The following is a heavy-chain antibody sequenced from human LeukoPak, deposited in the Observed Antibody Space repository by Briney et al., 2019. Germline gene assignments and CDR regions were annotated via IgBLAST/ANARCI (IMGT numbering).Heavy chain of an antibody. CDR2: IKQDGSVK. J-gene: IGHJ4*02. V-gene: IGHV3-7*01. D-gene: IGHD3-10*01. CDR1: GLALSSYW. CDR3: VREWLGNS. Sequence: GGSLRLSCAASGLALSSYWMGWVRQAPGKGLEWVANIKQDGSVKNYVDSVKGRFTISRDNAKSSLYLQMNSLRAEDTAVYYCVREWLGNSWGQGTLVTVSS.